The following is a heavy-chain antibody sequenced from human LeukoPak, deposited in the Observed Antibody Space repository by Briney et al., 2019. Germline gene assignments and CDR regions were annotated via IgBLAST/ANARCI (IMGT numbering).Heavy chain of an antibody. CDR1: GFTFSDYY. CDR2: ISSSGSTI. Sequence: GESLKISCAASGFTFSDYYMSWIRQAPGKGLEWVSYISSSGSTIYYADSVKGRFTISRDNAKNSLYLQMNSLRAEDTAVYYCAREVYYYDSSGYYYFDYWGQGTLVTVSS. D-gene: IGHD3-22*01. J-gene: IGHJ4*02. V-gene: IGHV3-11*04. CDR3: AREVYYYDSSGYYYFDY.